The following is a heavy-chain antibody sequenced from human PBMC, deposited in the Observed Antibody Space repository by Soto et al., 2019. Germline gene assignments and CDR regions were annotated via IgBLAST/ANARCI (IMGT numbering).Heavy chain of an antibody. CDR2: IIPVFGRA. CDR1: GDSFSTYA. D-gene: IGHD6-19*01. Sequence: QVQLVQSGAEVKKPGSPLKVSCKASGDSFSTYAINWVRQAPGQGLERMGGIIPVFGRANYAQKFQGRVTITADESTSTAYMELNSLRSEDTALYYCARTLAFSSGWYVFGYWGQGTLVTVSS. V-gene: IGHV1-69*01. CDR3: ARTLAFSSGWYVFGY. J-gene: IGHJ4*02.